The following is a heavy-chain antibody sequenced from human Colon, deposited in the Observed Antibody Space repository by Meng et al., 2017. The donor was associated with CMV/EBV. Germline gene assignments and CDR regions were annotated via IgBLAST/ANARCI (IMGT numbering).Heavy chain of an antibody. CDR3: VRDNARVQGNIPILVVPQGFDY. J-gene: IGHJ4*02. D-gene: IGHD3-22*01. CDR1: GFIFSIFE. Sequence: GESLKISCSATGFIFSIFEMNWVRQAPGKGLEWISSISSSGNTIHYADSVKGRFTISRDNAKNSLYLQMSSLSAEDTAVYYCVRDNARVQGNIPILVVPQGFDYWGQGTVVTVSS. V-gene: IGHV3-48*03. CDR2: ISSSGNTI.